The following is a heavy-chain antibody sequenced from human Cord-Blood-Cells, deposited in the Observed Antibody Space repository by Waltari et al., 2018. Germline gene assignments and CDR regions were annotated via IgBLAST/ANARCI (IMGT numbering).Heavy chain of an antibody. V-gene: IGHV3-7*01. J-gene: IGHJ3*02. CDR3: ARDIVVVPAAIRRDAFDI. D-gene: IGHD2-2*01. CDR2: IQQDGSEN. CDR1: GFTFSSYW. Sequence: EVQLVESGGGLVQPGGSLRLSCAASGFTFSSYWMSWVRQAPGKGLEWVANIQQDGSENYYVDSVKGRFTISRDNAKNSLYLQMNSLRAEDTAVYYCARDIVVVPAAIRRDAFDIWGQGTMVTVSS.